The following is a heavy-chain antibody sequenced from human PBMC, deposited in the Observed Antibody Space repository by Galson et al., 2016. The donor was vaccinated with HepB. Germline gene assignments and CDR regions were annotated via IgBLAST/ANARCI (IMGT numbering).Heavy chain of an antibody. D-gene: IGHD3-3*01. J-gene: IGHJ4*02. CDR2: ISYDGSNK. V-gene: IGHV3-30*18. CDR3: AKDQKYSRSYDFWSGYRPALFDY. CDR1: GFTFSSYG. Sequence: SLRLSCAVSGFTFSSYGMHWVRQAPGKGLEWVAVISYDGSNKYYADSVKGRFTISRDNSKNTLYLQMSNLRAEDTAVYYCAKDQKYSRSYDFWSGYRPALFDYWGQGTLVTVSS.